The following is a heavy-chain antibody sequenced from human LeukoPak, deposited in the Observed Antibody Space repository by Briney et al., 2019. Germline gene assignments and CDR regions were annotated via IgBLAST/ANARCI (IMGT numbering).Heavy chain of an antibody. Sequence: SETLSLTCTVSGDSRSMHSYFWRWIRQPPGKGLEWIGNIHHIGSTYYNPSLKSRVAISVDTSTNQFSLKLSSVNAADTAVYYCARTLPYNGGWRANFDFWGQGTLVSVSS. CDR2: IHHIGST. CDR1: GDSRSMHSYF. D-gene: IGHD6-19*01. CDR3: ARTLPYNGGWRANFDF. V-gene: IGHV4-39*01. J-gene: IGHJ4*02.